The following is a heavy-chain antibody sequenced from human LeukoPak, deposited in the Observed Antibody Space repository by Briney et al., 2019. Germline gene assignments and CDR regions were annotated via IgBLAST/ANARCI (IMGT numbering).Heavy chain of an antibody. D-gene: IGHD3-22*01. Sequence: GGSLRLSCAASGFTFSNYNMNWVRQAPGKGLEWVSSISSSSTYIYYADSVKGRFTISRDNAKNSLYLQMNSLRAEDTAVYYCARGRLDYYDSSGFGYWGQGTQVTVSS. CDR2: ISSSSTYI. CDR3: ARGRLDYYDSSGFGY. J-gene: IGHJ4*02. CDR1: GFTFSNYN. V-gene: IGHV3-21*01.